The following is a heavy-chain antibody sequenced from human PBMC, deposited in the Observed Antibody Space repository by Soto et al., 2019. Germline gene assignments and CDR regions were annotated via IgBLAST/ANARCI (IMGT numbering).Heavy chain of an antibody. D-gene: IGHD6-13*01. Sequence: ASLKVSSNASACTFTSYAMHWVRQAPGQRLEWMGWIDGGNVNTKDSQKFQGRDTITRDTSASTAYMELSILRSEDTAVYYCACGSSWTQYDYNGMDVWGQGTTVTVSS. J-gene: IGHJ6*02. CDR2: IDGGNVNT. CDR3: ACGSSWTQYDYNGMDV. V-gene: IGHV1-3*01. CDR1: ACTFTSYA.